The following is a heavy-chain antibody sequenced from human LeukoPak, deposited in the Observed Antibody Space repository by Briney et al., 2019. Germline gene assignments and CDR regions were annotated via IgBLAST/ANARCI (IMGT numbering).Heavy chain of an antibody. D-gene: IGHD3-22*01. J-gene: IGHJ4*02. CDR3: ARDRHLPDSSGYYYHPGYYFDY. Sequence: PGGSLRLSCAASGFTFSSYSMNWVRQAPGKGLEWVSYISSSSSTIYYADSVKGRFTISRDNAKNSLYLQMNSLRAEDTAVYYCARDRHLPDSSGYYYHPGYYFDYWGQGTLVTVSS. CDR1: GFTFSSYS. V-gene: IGHV3-48*04. CDR2: ISSSSSTI.